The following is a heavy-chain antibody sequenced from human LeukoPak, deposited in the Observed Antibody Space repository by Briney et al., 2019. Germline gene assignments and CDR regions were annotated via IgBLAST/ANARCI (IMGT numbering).Heavy chain of an antibody. D-gene: IGHD3-22*01. Sequence: PSETPSLTCTVSGGSMTTYYWSWIREAPGKGLEWIGNIHYSGRTNYNPSLKSRVTISVDTSKNQFSLKPRSVTAADTAVYYCASAPQAYYYDSSGRSPFDYWGQGTLVTVSS. J-gene: IGHJ4*02. V-gene: IGHV4-59*01. CDR3: ASAPQAYYYDSSGRSPFDY. CDR2: IHYSGRT. CDR1: GGSMTTYY.